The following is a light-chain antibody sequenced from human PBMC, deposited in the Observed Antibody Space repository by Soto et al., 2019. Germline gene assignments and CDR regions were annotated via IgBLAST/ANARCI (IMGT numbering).Light chain of an antibody. CDR2: AAS. CDR3: QQSYTTPLT. CDR1: QIISGN. V-gene: IGKV1-39*01. Sequence: DIQMTQSPSSLSASVGDRVTITCRASQIISGNLNWYQQKPGKAPKLLIYAASSLQSGVPSRFSGSGSGTDFTLTISSLQPEDFAIYYCQQSYTTPLTFGGGTKVEIK. J-gene: IGKJ4*01.